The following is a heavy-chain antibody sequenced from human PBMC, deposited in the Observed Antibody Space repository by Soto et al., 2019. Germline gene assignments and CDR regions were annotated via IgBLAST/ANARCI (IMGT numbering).Heavy chain of an antibody. J-gene: IGHJ1*01. D-gene: IGHD4-17*01. CDR1: GYSFTTYW. CDR3: ARLSWDNGIPNIGPGWYFQD. Sequence: PGESLKISCKGSGYSFTTYWIGWVRQMPGKGLEWMGIICPGDSDIRYSPSFQGQVTISADKSISTAYLQWSSLKASDTAMYYCARLSWDNGIPNIGPGWYFQDWGHGTLVTVSS. V-gene: IGHV5-51*01. CDR2: ICPGDSDI.